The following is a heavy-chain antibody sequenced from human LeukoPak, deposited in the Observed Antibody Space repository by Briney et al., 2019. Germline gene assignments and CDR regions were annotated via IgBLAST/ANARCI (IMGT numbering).Heavy chain of an antibody. Sequence: GGSLRLSCAASGFTFSSYSMNWVRQAPGKGLEWVSSISSSSSYIYYADSVKGRFTISRDNAKNSLYLQMNSLRAEDTAVYYCARDIVVVPAANAVPNWFDPWGQGTLVTVSS. D-gene: IGHD2-2*01. CDR1: GFTFSSYS. V-gene: IGHV3-21*01. CDR3: ARDIVVVPAANAVPNWFDP. CDR2: ISSSSSYI. J-gene: IGHJ5*02.